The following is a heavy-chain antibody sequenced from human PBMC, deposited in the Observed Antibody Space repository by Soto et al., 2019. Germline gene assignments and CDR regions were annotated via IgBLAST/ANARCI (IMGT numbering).Heavy chain of an antibody. D-gene: IGHD1-26*01. Sequence: QVQLVQSGAEVKKPGASVKVSCKASGYNFTSYGISWVRQAPGQGLEWMGWIRAYNGNTNYAKKLQGRVTMTTDTTTSTAYMELRSLRSDDTAVYYCARIASPEGASLDAFDIWGQGTMVTVSS. V-gene: IGHV1-18*01. CDR1: GYNFTSYG. J-gene: IGHJ3*02. CDR2: IRAYNGNT. CDR3: ARIASPEGASLDAFDI.